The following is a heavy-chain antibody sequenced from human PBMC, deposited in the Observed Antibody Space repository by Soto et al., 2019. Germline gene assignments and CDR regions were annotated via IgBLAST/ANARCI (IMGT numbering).Heavy chain of an antibody. J-gene: IGHJ5*02. CDR2: IYYSGST. V-gene: IGHV4-59*08. CDR3: ARGYASGSYYTLDP. Sequence: SETLSLTCTVSGGSISSYYWSWIRQPPGKGLEWIGYIYYSGSTNYNPSLKSRVTISVDTSKNQFSLKLSSVTAADTAVYYCARGYASGSYYTLDPWGQGNQVTVSS. CDR1: GGSISSYY. D-gene: IGHD3-10*01.